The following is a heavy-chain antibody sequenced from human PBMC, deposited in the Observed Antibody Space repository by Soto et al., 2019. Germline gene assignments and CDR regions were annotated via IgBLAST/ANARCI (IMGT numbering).Heavy chain of an antibody. D-gene: IGHD5-12*01. CDR3: ARDRGGATDFDY. V-gene: IGHV4-38-2*02. CDR1: GYFISSGYY. J-gene: IGHJ4*02. Sequence: PSETLSLTCGVSGYFISSGYYWGWIRQPPGKGLEWIGSMSHSGSTFYNPSLKSRLTISLDTSKNQSSLKLTSVTAADTAIYYFARDRGGATDFDYWGQGTLVTVSS. CDR2: MSHSGST.